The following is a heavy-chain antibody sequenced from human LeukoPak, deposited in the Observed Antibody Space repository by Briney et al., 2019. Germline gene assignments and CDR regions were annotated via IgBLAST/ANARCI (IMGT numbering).Heavy chain of an antibody. V-gene: IGHV1-46*01. D-gene: IGHD1-1*01. CDR2: INPSGGST. Sequence: ASVKVSCKAPGYTFTSYYIHWVRQAPGQGLEWMGIINPSGGSTNYAQKFQGRVTMTRDTSTSTVYMELSSLRSEDTAMYYCAKWTTTYLDYWGQGTLVTVSS. CDR1: GYTFTSYY. J-gene: IGHJ4*02. CDR3: AKWTTTYLDY.